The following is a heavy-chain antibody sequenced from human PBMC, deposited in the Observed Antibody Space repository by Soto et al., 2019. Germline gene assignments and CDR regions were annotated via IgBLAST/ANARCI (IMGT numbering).Heavy chain of an antibody. V-gene: IGHV1-18*04. J-gene: IGHJ6*01. CDR3: ARDKDDFWSGYSGKAMDV. CDR1: GYPFTSYG. D-gene: IGHD3-3*01. CDR2: ISAYNGNT. Sequence: ASVKVSFKASGYPFTSYGISLGRQAPGQGLEWMGWISAYNGNTNYAQKLQGRVTMTTDTSTSTAYMELRSLRSDDTAVYYCARDKDDFWSGYSGKAMDVWGQGTTVTVSS.